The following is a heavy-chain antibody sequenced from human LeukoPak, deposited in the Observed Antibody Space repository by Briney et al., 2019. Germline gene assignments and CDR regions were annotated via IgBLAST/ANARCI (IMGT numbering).Heavy chain of an antibody. CDR3: ARRSVGATTEFDY. CDR1: GYGFTSYW. J-gene: IGHJ4*02. D-gene: IGHD1-26*01. V-gene: IGHV5-51*01. CDR2: IYPGDSDT. Sequence: GGPLQISFKGSGYGFTSYWIGWVRQMPGKGLEWMGIIYPGDSDTRYSPSFQGQVTISADESISTAYLQWSSLKASDTAMYYCARRSVGATTEFDYWGQGTLVTVSS.